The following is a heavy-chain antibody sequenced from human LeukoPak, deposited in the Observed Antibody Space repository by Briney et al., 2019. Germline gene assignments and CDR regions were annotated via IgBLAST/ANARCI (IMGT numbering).Heavy chain of an antibody. Sequence: GISCSGGRTSYADSVKGRFTISRDNFKNTLYPQMNGLRAEDTAVYYCAKSRSGSYYYVYWGQGTLVTVSS. V-gene: IGHV3-23*01. D-gene: IGHD1-26*01. CDR3: AKSRSGSYYYVY. CDR2: ISCSGGRT. J-gene: IGHJ4*02.